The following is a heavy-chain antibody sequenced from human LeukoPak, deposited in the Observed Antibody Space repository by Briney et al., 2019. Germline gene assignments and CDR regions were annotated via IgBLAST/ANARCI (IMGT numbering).Heavy chain of an antibody. D-gene: IGHD2-15*01. V-gene: IGHV4-34*01. Sequence: SETLSLTCAVYGGSFSGYYWSWIRQPPGKGLEWIGSIYYSGSTYYNPSLKSRVTISVDTSKNQFSLKLSSVTAADTAVYYCARDGSASYWFDPWGQGTLVTVSS. J-gene: IGHJ5*02. CDR2: IYYSGST. CDR3: ARDGSASYWFDP. CDR1: GGSFSGYY.